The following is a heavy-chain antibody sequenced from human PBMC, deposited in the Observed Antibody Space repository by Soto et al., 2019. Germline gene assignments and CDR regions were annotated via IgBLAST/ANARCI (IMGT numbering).Heavy chain of an antibody. D-gene: IGHD3-3*01. CDR1: GGSFSGYY. CDR3: ARTGGPIWSGSYIDS. J-gene: IGHJ4*02. CDR2: INQSGST. Sequence: PSETLSLTCAVYGGSFSGYYWSWIRQPPGKGLEWIGEINQSGSTNYNPSLKSRVTISVDTSKNQFSLKLSSVTAVDTAVYYCARTGGPIWSGSYIDSWGQGTLVTV. V-gene: IGHV4-34*01.